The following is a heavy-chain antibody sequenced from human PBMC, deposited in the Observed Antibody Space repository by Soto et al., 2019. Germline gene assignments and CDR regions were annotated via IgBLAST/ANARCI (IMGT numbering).Heavy chain of an antibody. CDR2: IYYSGST. V-gene: IGHV4-39*01. D-gene: IGHD6-19*01. J-gene: IGHJ4*02. CDR1: GGSISSSSYY. CDR3: ARHSKAVAVDHFDY. Sequence: QLQLQESGPGLVKPSETLSLTCTVSGGSISSSSYYWGWIRQPPGKGLEWIGSIYYSGSTYYNPSLKSRVTIPVDTSKNQFSLKLSSVTAADTAVYYCARHSKAVAVDHFDYWGQGTLVTVSS.